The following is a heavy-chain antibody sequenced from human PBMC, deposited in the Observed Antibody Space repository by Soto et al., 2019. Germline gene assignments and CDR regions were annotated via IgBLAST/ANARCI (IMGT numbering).Heavy chain of an antibody. CDR1: GGTFSSYA. Sequence: SVKFSCKASGGTFSSYAISWVRQAPGQGLEWMGGIIPIFGTANYAQKFQGRVTITADESTSTAYMELSSLRSEDTAVYYCARDLKRYYDSSGYGYYYYGMDVWGQGTTVTVS. CDR2: IIPIFGTA. V-gene: IGHV1-69*13. D-gene: IGHD3-22*01. J-gene: IGHJ6*02. CDR3: ARDLKRYYDSSGYGYYYYGMDV.